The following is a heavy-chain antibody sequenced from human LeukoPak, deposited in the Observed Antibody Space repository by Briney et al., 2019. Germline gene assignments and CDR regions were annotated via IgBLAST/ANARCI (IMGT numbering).Heavy chain of an antibody. CDR2: IHYTGGT. J-gene: IGHJ5*02. D-gene: IGHD6-19*01. CDR1: GDSIRSDY. Sequence: PSETLSLTCSVSGDSIRSDYWSWIRQPPGKGLEWIAYIHYTGGTNYNSSLKSRVTISVDTSKNQLSLKLSSVTAADTGVYYCARGLRSGWYGGFYPWGQGTLVTVSS. CDR3: ARGLRSGWYGGFYP. V-gene: IGHV4-59*01.